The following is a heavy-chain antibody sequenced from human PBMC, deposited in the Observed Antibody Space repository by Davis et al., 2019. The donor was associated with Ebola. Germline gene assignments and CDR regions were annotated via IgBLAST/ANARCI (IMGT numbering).Heavy chain of an antibody. CDR1: GDSVSISSGG. V-gene: IGHV6-1*01. CDR2: TYYSSKWNN. Sequence: HSQTLSLTCAVSGDSVSISSGGYNWIRQSPSRGLEWLGRTYYSSKWNNDYAVFVKSRITIDPDTSKNQFSLQLNSVTPEDTAVYYCARFKWDLRALDIWGQGTMVTVSS. CDR3: ARFKWDLRALDI. D-gene: IGHD1-26*01. J-gene: IGHJ3*02.